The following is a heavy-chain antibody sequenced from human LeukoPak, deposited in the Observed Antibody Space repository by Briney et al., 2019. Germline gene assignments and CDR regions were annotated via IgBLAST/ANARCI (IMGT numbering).Heavy chain of an antibody. CDR2: ISGSGGST. CDR1: GFTFSSYA. J-gene: IGHJ4*02. D-gene: IGHD6-19*01. V-gene: IGHV3-23*01. Sequence: GGSLRLSCAASGFTFSSYAMSWVRQAPGKGLEWVSAISGSGGSTYYADSVKGRFTISRDNTKSSLHLQMNSLRAEDTALYLCAGGDRNGWYFYYWGQGTLVTVSS. CDR3: AGGDRNGWYFYY.